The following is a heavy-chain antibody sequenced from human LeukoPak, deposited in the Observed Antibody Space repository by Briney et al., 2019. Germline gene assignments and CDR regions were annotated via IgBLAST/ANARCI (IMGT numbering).Heavy chain of an antibody. CDR1: GGSFSGYY. J-gene: IGHJ4*02. CDR2: INHSGST. V-gene: IGHV4-34*01. CDR3: ASRAYCGGDCYHDY. D-gene: IGHD2-21*02. Sequence: SETLSLTCAVYGGSFSGYYWSWIRQPPGKGLEWIGEINHSGSTNYNPSLKSRVTISVDTSKNQFSLKLSSVTAADTAVYYCASRAYCGGDCYHDYWGQGTLVTVSS.